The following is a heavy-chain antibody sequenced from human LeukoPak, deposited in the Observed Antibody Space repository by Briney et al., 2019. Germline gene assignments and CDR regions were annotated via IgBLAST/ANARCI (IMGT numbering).Heavy chain of an antibody. Sequence: PGGSLRLSCASSGFTFSSYTMHWVRQAPGKGLEWVALISYDGGSKIYVESAKGRFTISRDNSKNTLYMQMSSLRAEDTAVYYCARDNRGRALDIWGQGTLVIVSA. CDR1: GFTFSSYT. D-gene: IGHD1-26*01. J-gene: IGHJ3*02. V-gene: IGHV3-30*04. CDR2: ISYDGGSK. CDR3: ARDNRGRALDI.